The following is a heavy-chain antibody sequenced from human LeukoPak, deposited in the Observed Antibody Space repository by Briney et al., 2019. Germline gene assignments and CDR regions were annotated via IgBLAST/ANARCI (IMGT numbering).Heavy chain of an antibody. CDR2: IYYSGST. CDR1: GGSISSYY. V-gene: IGHV4-59*01. D-gene: IGHD3-10*01. CDR3: AGTEYYYGSGSYSHYYGMDV. Sequence: KPSETLSLTCTVSGGSISSYYWSWIRQPPGKGLEWIGYIYYSGSTNYNPSLKSRVTISVDTSKNLFSLKLSSVTAADTAVYYCAGTEYYYGSGSYSHYYGMDVWGQGTTVTVSS. J-gene: IGHJ6*02.